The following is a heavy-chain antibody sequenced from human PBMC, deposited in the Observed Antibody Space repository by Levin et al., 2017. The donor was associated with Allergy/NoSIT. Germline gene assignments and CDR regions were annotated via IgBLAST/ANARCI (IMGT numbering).Heavy chain of an antibody. Sequence: GGSLRLSCAASGFTFSSDAMTWVRQAPGKGLEWVSVISGSGDNTYYADSVKGRFTISRDNSKNTLYLQMNSLRVEDTAIYYCAKVAGGNGGSYYSALGYWGQGTLVTVSS. V-gene: IGHV3-23*01. J-gene: IGHJ4*02. D-gene: IGHD2-15*01. CDR3: AKVAGGNGGSYYSALGY. CDR2: ISGSGDNT. CDR1: GFTFSSDA.